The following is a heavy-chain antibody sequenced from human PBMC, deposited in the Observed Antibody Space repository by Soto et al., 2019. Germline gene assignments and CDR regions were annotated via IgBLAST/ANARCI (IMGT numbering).Heavy chain of an antibody. CDR1: GFTFSSYA. V-gene: IGHV3-64*04. CDR2: ISSNGGST. CDR3: AVGEESRYYYYGMDV. Sequence: GGSLRLSCSASGFTFSSYAMHWVRQAPGKGLEYVSAISSNGGSTYYADSVKGRFTISRDNSKNSLYLQMNSLRAEDTAVYYCAVGEESRYYYYGMDVWGQGTTVTVSS. J-gene: IGHJ6*02.